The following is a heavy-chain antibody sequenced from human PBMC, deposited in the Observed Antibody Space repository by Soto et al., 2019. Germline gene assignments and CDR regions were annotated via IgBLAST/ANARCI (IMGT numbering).Heavy chain of an antibody. CDR1: GGSISSGGYY. J-gene: IGHJ4*02. Sequence: SETLSLTCTVSGGSISSGGYYWSWIRQHPGKGLEWIGYIYYSGSTYYNPSLKSRVTISVDTSKNQFSLKLSSVTAADTAVYYCARVGYYDSSKDYWGQGTLVTVSS. CDR3: ARVGYYDSSKDY. D-gene: IGHD3-22*01. V-gene: IGHV4-31*03. CDR2: IYYSGST.